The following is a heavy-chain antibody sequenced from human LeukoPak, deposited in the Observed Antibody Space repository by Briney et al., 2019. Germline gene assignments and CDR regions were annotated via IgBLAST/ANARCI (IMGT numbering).Heavy chain of an antibody. CDR3: AREDGCSWAYYSMDA. Sequence: SETLSLTCTVSGGSISSGSYYWSWIRQPAGKGLEWIGRIYTSGSTNYNPSLKSRVTISLDTSKNQFSLKLSSVPAAQPAVYYCAREDGCSWAYYSMDAWGKATTVIVPS. CDR2: IYTSGST. J-gene: IGHJ6*03. D-gene: IGHD6-13*01. V-gene: IGHV4-61*02. CDR1: GGSISSGSYY.